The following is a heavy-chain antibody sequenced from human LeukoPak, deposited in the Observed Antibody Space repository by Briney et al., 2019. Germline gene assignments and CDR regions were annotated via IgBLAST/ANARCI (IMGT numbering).Heavy chain of an antibody. CDR2: ISGSGGST. CDR1: GFTFSSYA. CDR3: AMDYDFWSGYYDFDY. D-gene: IGHD3-3*01. V-gene: IGHV3-23*01. Sequence: GGSLRLSCAASGFTFSSYAMSWVRQAPGKGLEWVSAISGSGGSTYYADSVKGRFTISRDNSKNTLYLQMNSLRAEDTAVYYCAMDYDFWSGYYDFDYWGQGTLVTVSS. J-gene: IGHJ4*02.